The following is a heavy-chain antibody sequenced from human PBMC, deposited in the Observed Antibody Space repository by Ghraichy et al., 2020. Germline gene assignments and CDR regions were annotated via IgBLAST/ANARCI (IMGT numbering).Heavy chain of an antibody. Sequence: ASVKVSCKASGYTSSSYGISWVRQAPGQGLEWLGWISADNGVTTYAQGFQGRVSMTFDTSTSTAYMELRSLRPDDTAVYYCAGDCSGGNCYGGWNWFDPWGQGTLVTVSS. CDR3: AGDCSGGNCYGGWNWFDP. V-gene: IGHV1-18*04. CDR2: ISADNGVT. J-gene: IGHJ5*02. D-gene: IGHD2-15*01. CDR1: GYTSSSYG.